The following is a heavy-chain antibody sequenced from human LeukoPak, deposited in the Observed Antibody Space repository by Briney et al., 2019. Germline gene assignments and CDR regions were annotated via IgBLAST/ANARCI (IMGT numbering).Heavy chain of an antibody. Sequence: GGSLRLSCAASGFTFSSYAMSWVRQAPGKGLEWVSAISGSGGSTYYADSVKGRFTISRDNSKNTLYLQMNSLRAEDTAIYYCANLGLKYYNGMDVWGQGTTVIVSS. V-gene: IGHV3-23*01. CDR2: ISGSGGST. D-gene: IGHD3/OR15-3a*01. CDR1: GFTFSSYA. J-gene: IGHJ6*02. CDR3: ANLGLKYYNGMDV.